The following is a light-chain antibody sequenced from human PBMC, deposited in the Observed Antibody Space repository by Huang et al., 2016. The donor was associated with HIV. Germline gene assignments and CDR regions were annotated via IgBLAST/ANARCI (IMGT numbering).Light chain of an antibody. CDR2: GSS. Sequence: IVMTQSPATLSVSPGERATLSCRANRSVSSNLAWYQQRPGKAPRLLIYGSSTRAPGIPARFSGSGSGTDFSLTISSLQSEDFALYYCHQYNNWLLSFGGGTRVDI. J-gene: IGKJ4*01. V-gene: IGKV3-15*01. CDR3: HQYNNWLLS. CDR1: RSVSSN.